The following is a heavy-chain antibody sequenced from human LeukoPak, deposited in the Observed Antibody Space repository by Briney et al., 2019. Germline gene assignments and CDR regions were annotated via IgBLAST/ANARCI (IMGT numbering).Heavy chain of an antibody. CDR1: GFTFGSYW. CDR2: INNDGSST. V-gene: IGHV3-74*01. Sequence: PGGSLTLSCAASGFTFGSYWMHWVRQVPGKGLVWVSRINNDGSSTSYADSVKGRFTISRDNAKSTLSLQMNSLRAEDTAFYYCARDDYSYFDFWGLGTLVTVSS. D-gene: IGHD4-11*01. J-gene: IGHJ4*02. CDR3: ARDDYSYFDF.